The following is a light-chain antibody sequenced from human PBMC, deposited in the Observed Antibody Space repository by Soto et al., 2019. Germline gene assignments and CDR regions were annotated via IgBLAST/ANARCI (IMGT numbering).Light chain of an antibody. J-gene: IGLJ3*02. Sequence: QSALTQPASVSGSPGQSITISCTGTSSDVGGYNYVSWYQQHPGKAPKLIIYEVSNRHSGVSNRFSGSKSGNTASLTISGLQAEDEADYYCNSFRTNYTRLFGGGTKLTVL. CDR3: NSFRTNYTRL. CDR2: EVS. V-gene: IGLV2-14*01. CDR1: SSDVGGYNY.